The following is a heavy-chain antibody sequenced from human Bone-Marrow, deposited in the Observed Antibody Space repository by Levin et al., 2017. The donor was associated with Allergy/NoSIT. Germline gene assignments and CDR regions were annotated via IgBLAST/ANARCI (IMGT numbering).Heavy chain of an antibody. J-gene: IGHJ5*02. V-gene: IGHV4-30-4*01. CDR1: GGSISSGDYY. D-gene: IGHD4-17*01. CDR3: ARVGVNPVTTGEYNWFDP. Sequence: SETLSLTCTVSGGSISSGDYYWSWIRQPPGKGLEWIGYIYYSGSTYYNPSLKSRVTISVDTSKNQFSLKLSSVTAADTAVYYCARVGVNPVTTGEYNWFDPWGQGTLVTVSS. CDR2: IYYSGST.